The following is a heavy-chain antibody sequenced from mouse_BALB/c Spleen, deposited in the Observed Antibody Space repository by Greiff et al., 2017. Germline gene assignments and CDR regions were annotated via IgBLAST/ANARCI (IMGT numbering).Heavy chain of an antibody. Sequence: EVQRVESGGGLVKPGGSLKLSCAASGFAFSSYDMSWVRQTPEKRLEWVAYISSGGGSTYYPDTVKGRFTISRDNAKNTLYLQMSSLKSEDTAMYYCARHHDYDGAWFAYWGQGTLVTVSA. V-gene: IGHV5-12-1*01. D-gene: IGHD2-4*01. J-gene: IGHJ3*01. CDR1: GFAFSSYD. CDR2: ISSGGGST. CDR3: ARHHDYDGAWFAY.